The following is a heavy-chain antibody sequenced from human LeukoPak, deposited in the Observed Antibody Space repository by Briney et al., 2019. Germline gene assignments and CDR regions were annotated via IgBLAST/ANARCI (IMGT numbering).Heavy chain of an antibody. J-gene: IGHJ5*02. V-gene: IGHV3-21*01. D-gene: IGHD5-24*01. CDR3: ARSVNSRDWFDP. CDR2: ISSSSSYI. Sequence: GGCLRLSCAASGFTFSSYSMNWVRQAPGKGLEWVSSISSSSSYIYYADSVKGRFTISRDNAKNSLYLQMNSLRAEDTAVYYCARSVNSRDWFDPWGQGTLVTVSS. CDR1: GFTFSSYS.